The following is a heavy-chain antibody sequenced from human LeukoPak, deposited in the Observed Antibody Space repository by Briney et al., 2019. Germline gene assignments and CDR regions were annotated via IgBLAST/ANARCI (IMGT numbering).Heavy chain of an antibody. D-gene: IGHD6-19*01. CDR3: ARDPYSSGVFDP. CDR1: GFTFSSYG. V-gene: IGHV3-33*01. J-gene: IGHJ5*02. Sequence: GRSLRLSCAASGFTFSSYGMHWVRQAPGKGLEWVAVIWYDGSNKYYADSVKGRFTISRDNSKNTLHLQMNSLRAEDTAVYYCARDPYSSGVFDPWGQGTLVTVSS. CDR2: IWYDGSNK.